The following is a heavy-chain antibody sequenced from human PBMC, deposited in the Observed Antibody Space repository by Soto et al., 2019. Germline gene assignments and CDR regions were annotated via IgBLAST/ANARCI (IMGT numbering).Heavy chain of an antibody. Sequence: QVKLAQSGTEVKKPGASIKVSCKASGYSFATSGMTWVRQAPGQGLEWMGWISVYNGNTNYDQKLQARVTMTTDTSTNTAYLEVRNLRSDDTAVYYCARAGQYYDASGYADWGQGTLVTVS. CDR2: ISVYNGNT. J-gene: IGHJ4*02. V-gene: IGHV1-18*01. CDR1: GYSFATSG. D-gene: IGHD3-22*01. CDR3: ARAGQYYDASGYAD.